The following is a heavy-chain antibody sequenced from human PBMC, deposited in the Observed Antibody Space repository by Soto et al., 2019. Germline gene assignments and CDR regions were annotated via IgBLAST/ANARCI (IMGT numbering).Heavy chain of an antibody. V-gene: IGHV4-39*01. Sequence: SETLSLTCTVSGYSVSSSDYYWAWIRQPPGKGLEWIGSMLYSVLTYYNPSLKSRVTMSVDTSKNQFSLTLNSVTAADAAVYYCARQRTTVVTQAYFDHWGQGTLVTVSS. J-gene: IGHJ4*02. D-gene: IGHD4-17*01. CDR1: GYSVSSSDYY. CDR2: MLYSVLT. CDR3: ARQRTTVVTQAYFDH.